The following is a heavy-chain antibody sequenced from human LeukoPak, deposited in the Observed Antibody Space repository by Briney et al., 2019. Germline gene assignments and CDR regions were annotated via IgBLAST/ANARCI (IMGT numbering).Heavy chain of an antibody. V-gene: IGHV3-53*01. CDR3: ARDAVGATTYYYYYYMDV. Sequence: HPGGSLRLSCAASGFTVSSNYMSWVRQAPGKGLEWASVIYSGGSTYYADSVKGRFTISRDNSKNTLYLQMNSLRAEDTAVYYCARDAVGATTYYYYYYMDVWGKGTTVTVSS. J-gene: IGHJ6*03. D-gene: IGHD1-26*01. CDR2: IYSGGST. CDR1: GFTVSSNY.